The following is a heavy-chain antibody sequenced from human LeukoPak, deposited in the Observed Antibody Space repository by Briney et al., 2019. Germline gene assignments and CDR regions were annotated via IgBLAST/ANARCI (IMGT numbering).Heavy chain of an antibody. D-gene: IGHD3-10*01. J-gene: IGHJ5*02. Sequence: ASVNVSCHASRYTFTCYYIHWVRQAPGQGLEWMGWINPNSGGTNYAQKFQGRVTMIRDTTISTAYKELSRLRSDDTAVYYCARDSRDYFGAGIAWGQGTLGTVSS. CDR2: INPNSGGT. CDR1: RYTFTCYY. CDR3: ARDSRDYFGAGIA. V-gene: IGHV1-2*02.